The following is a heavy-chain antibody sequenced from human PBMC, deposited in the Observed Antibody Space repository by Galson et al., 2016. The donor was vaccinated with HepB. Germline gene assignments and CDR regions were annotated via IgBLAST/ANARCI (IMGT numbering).Heavy chain of an antibody. CDR3: AQGSWGYHSDY. D-gene: IGHD1-20*01. Sequence: SLRFSCAASGFTFSNYAMTWFRQAPGKGLEWVSVISGSGGHTQYADSVRGRFTISRDNSKNTVTLQMNSLRAEDTAVYYCAQGSWGYHSDYWGQGTLVTVSS. CDR1: GFTFSNYA. J-gene: IGHJ4*02. V-gene: IGHV3-23*01. CDR2: ISGSGGHT.